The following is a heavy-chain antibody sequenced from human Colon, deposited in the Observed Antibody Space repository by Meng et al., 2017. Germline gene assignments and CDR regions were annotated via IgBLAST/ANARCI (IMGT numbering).Heavy chain of an antibody. D-gene: IGHD5-12*01. CDR1: GGSFSGYY. Sequence: QVQVQQGVAGLLKPSETLSLPCAVYGGSFSGYYWIWIRQPPGKGLEWIGEINHSGSTNYNPSLKSRVTISVDTSKNQFSLKLSSVTAADTAVYYCARGRYSGYLPWGQGTLVTVSS. CDR2: INHSGST. J-gene: IGHJ5*02. CDR3: ARGRYSGYLP. V-gene: IGHV4-34*01.